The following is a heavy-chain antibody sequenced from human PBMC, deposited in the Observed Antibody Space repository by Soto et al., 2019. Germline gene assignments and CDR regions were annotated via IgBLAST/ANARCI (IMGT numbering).Heavy chain of an antibody. CDR1: GGSISTYY. CDR3: ARQIGDDPFDI. V-gene: IGHV4-59*01. D-gene: IGHD3-3*01. CDR2: IYRTGST. J-gene: IGHJ3*02. Sequence: SETLSLTCTVSGGSISTYYCNLIRQSPVKGLEWIGYIYRTGSTHYNPSLNGRVAISLDTSRNKFSLKLNSVTAADTAVYFCARQIGDDPFDIWGQGTMVTVSS.